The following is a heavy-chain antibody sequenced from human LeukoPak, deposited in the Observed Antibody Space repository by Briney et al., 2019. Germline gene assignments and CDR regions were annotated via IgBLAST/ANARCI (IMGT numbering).Heavy chain of an antibody. J-gene: IGHJ6*03. CDR3: ARGQIYYYYRDV. V-gene: IGHV1-8*01. CDR1: GYTFTSYD. Sequence: GASVKVSCKASGYTFTSYDINWVRQATGQGLEWMGWMNPNSGNTGYAQKFQGRVTMTRNTSISTAYMELSSLRSEDTAVYYCARGQIYYYYRDVWSKGTTVTVSS. CDR2: MNPNSGNT.